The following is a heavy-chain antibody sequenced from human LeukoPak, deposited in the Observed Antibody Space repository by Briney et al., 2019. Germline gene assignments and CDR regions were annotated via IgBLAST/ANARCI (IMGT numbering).Heavy chain of an antibody. CDR1: GGSFSGYY. D-gene: IGHD6-19*01. Sequence: SETLSLTCAVYGGSFSGYYWSWIRQPPGKGLEWIGEINHSGSTNYNPSLKSRVTISVDTSKNQFSLKPSSVTAADTAVYYCARGVLGYSSGWPYYYYYGMDVWGKGTTVTVSS. J-gene: IGHJ6*04. CDR3: ARGVLGYSSGWPYYYYYGMDV. CDR2: INHSGST. V-gene: IGHV4-34*01.